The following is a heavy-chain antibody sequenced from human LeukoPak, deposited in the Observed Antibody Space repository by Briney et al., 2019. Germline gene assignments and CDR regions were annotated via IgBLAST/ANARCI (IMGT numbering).Heavy chain of an antibody. Sequence: PGRSLRLSCAASGFTFSSYGMHWVRQAPGKGLEWVAVISYDGSNKYYADSVKGRFTISRDNSKNTLYLQMNSLRAEDTAVYYCARMTHSGSYYFDYWGQGTLVTVSS. V-gene: IGHV3-30*03. CDR3: ARMTHSGSYYFDY. D-gene: IGHD1-26*01. CDR2: ISYDGSNK. CDR1: GFTFSSYG. J-gene: IGHJ4*02.